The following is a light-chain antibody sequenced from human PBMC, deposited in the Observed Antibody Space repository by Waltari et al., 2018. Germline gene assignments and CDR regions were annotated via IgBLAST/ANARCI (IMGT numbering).Light chain of an antibody. CDR1: QSLVPVDGNTY. CDR2: WVF. Sequence: VMTQSPVPLSVTPGQSASISCKSSQSLVPVDGNTYLNWFHQRPGQSPRRLIYWVFNRDSGVPDRFSGSGSGTDFTLRISRVEAEDVGVYYCMQGTRWPYTFGQGTQLDIK. J-gene: IGKJ2*01. V-gene: IGKV2-30*02. CDR3: MQGTRWPYT.